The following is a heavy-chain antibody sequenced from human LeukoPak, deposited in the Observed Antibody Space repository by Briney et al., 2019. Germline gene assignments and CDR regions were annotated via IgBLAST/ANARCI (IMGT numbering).Heavy chain of an antibody. CDR3: AGDRCTNGVCYYDY. CDR1: GFTFSSYG. V-gene: IGHV3-33*01. CDR2: IWYDGSIK. J-gene: IGHJ4*02. Sequence: GGSLRLSCAASGFTFSSYGMHWVRQAPGKGLEWVAVIWYDGSIKYYGDSVKGRFTISRDNPKNTLYLQMNSLRAEDTAVYYCAGDRCTNGVCYYDYWGQGTLVTVSS. D-gene: IGHD2-8*01.